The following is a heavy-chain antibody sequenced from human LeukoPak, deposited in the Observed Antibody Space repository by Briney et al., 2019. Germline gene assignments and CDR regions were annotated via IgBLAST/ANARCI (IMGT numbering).Heavy chain of an antibody. D-gene: IGHD6-19*01. J-gene: IGHJ4*02. CDR2: INSDGSST. CDR3: ARVRFGYSSIPFDY. V-gene: IGHV3-74*01. Sequence: GGSLRLSCAASGFTFSSYCMHWVRQAPGKGLVWVSRINSDGSSTSYADSVKGRFTISRDNAKNTLYLQMNSLRAEDTAVYYCARVRFGYSSIPFDYWGQGTLVTVSS. CDR1: GFTFSSYC.